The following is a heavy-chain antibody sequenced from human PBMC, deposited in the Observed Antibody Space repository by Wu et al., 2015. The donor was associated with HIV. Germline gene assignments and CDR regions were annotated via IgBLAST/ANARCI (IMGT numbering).Heavy chain of an antibody. V-gene: IGHV1-2*02. CDR3: ARDATPITTEFDY. D-gene: IGHD4-11*01. CDR2: INPSGGST. CDR1: DYTFANFY. Sequence: QSGPRGEGSLGTXVRVVLRDVLDYTFANFYIHWLRQAPGQGLEWMAWINPSGGSTIYSENFEGRVTVTRDTSMKTVYMELDSLRSGDTAVYYCARDATPITTEFDYWGQGTLITVSS. J-gene: IGHJ4*02.